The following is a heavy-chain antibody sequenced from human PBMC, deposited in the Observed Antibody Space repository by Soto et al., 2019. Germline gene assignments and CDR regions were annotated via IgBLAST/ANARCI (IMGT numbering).Heavy chain of an antibody. D-gene: IGHD4-17*01. J-gene: IGHJ4*02. CDR2: ISYDGSNK. CDR3: AKESDYPDV. V-gene: IGHV3-30*18. Sequence: ESGGGVVQPGRSLRLSCAASGFTFSSYGMHWVRQAPGKGLEWVAVISYDGSNKYYADSVKGRFTISRDNSKNTLYLQMNSLRAEDTAVYYCAKESDYPDVWGQGTLVTVSS. CDR1: GFTFSSYG.